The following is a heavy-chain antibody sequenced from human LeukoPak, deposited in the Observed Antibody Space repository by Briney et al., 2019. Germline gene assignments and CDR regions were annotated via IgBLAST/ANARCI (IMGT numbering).Heavy chain of an antibody. D-gene: IGHD6-13*01. CDR2: INPNSGGT. J-gene: IGHJ4*02. V-gene: IGHV1-2*02. CDR1: GYTFTGYY. CDR3: AREVAAARFDY. Sequence: ASVEVSCKASGYTFTGYYMHWVRQAPGQGLEWMGWINPNSGGTNYAQKFQGRVTMTRDTSISTAYMELSRLRSEDTAVYYCAREVAAARFDYWGQGTLVTVSS.